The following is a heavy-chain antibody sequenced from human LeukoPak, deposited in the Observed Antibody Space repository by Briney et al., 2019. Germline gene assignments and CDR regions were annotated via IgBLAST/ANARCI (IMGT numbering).Heavy chain of an antibody. CDR1: GFTFRSYA. D-gene: IGHD3-22*01. V-gene: IGHV3-30*04. J-gene: IGHJ4*02. Sequence: PRGSLRLSCAASGFTFRSYAMHGVRQAPGKGLEWVAVISYDGSNKYYADSVKGRFTISRDNSKNTLYLQMNSLRAEDTAVYYCARDTSGYHSYFDYWGQGTLVTVSS. CDR3: ARDTSGYHSYFDY. CDR2: ISYDGSNK.